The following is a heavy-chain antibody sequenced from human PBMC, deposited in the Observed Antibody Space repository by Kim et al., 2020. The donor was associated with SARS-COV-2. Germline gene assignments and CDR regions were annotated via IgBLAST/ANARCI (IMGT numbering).Heavy chain of an antibody. CDR1: GFTFDDYA. D-gene: IGHD3-22*01. J-gene: IGHJ3*02. CDR2: ISGDGGST. Sequence: GGSLRLSCAASGFTFDDYAMHWVRQAPGKGLEWVSLISGDGGSTYYADSVKGRFTISRDNSKNSLYLQMNSLRTEDTALYYCAKDNGRDYYDSSHPGAFDIWGQGTMVTVSS. V-gene: IGHV3-43*02. CDR3: AKDNGRDYYDSSHPGAFDI.